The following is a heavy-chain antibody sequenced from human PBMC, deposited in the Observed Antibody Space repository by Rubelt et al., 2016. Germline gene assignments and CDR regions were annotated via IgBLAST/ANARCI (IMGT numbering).Heavy chain of an antibody. CDR2: INTNTGNP. Sequence: QVQLVQSGSELKKPGASVKLSCKASGYTFTSYAMNWVRQAPGQGLEWMGWINTNTGNPTYAQGFTGRFAFSLDTLFSTANLQISSLKAEDTAVYYCARGMRWFGENYWGQGTLVTVSS. V-gene: IGHV7-4-1*02. CDR3: ARGMRWFGENY. D-gene: IGHD3-10*01. CDR1: GYTFTSYA. J-gene: IGHJ4*02.